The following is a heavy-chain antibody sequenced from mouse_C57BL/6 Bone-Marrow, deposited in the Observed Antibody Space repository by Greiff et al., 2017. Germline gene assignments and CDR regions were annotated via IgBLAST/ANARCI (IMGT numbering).Heavy chain of an antibody. J-gene: IGHJ4*01. CDR1: GFTFSSYA. CDR3: ARDPVSTTVVAHYYAMDY. Sequence: EVKVVESGGGLVKPGGSLKLSCAASGFTFSSYAMSWVRQTPEKRLEWVATISDGGSYTYYPDNVKGRFTISRDNAKNNLYLQMSHLKSEDTAMYYCARDPVSTTVVAHYYAMDYWGQGTSVTVSS. CDR2: ISDGGSYT. V-gene: IGHV5-4*01. D-gene: IGHD1-1*01.